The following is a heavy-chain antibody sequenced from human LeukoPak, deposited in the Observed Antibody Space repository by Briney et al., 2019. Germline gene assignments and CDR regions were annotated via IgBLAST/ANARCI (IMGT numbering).Heavy chain of an antibody. D-gene: IGHD3-22*01. CDR3: ARGTMIVVPERFYFDY. CDR1: GFPFGSYS. Sequence: GGSLRLSCAASGFPFGSYSMNWVRQAPGKGLEWVSYISSGGSTIYYTDSVKGRFTISRGNVKNSLYLQMNSLRAEDTAVYYCARGTMIVVPERFYFDYWGQGTLVTVSS. J-gene: IGHJ4*02. V-gene: IGHV3-48*01. CDR2: ISSGGSTI.